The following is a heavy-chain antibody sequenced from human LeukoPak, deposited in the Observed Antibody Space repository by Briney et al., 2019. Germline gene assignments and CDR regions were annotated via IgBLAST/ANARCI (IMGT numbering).Heavy chain of an antibody. J-gene: IGHJ4*02. D-gene: IGHD4-17*01. Sequence: GGSLRLSCAASGFTFSSYWMHWVRQAPGKGLVWLSRIKSDGRSTSYADSVKGRITISRDDAKSTLYLQMNGLRAEDTAVYYCARDNGDYVSVDYWGQGTLVTVSS. V-gene: IGHV3-74*01. CDR3: ARDNGDYVSVDY. CDR2: IKSDGRST. CDR1: GFTFSSYW.